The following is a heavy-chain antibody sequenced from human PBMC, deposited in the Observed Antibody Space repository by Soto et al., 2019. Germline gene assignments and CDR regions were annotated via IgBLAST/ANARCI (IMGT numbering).Heavy chain of an antibody. V-gene: IGHV1-18*01. CDR1: GGTFSSYA. Sequence: ASVKVSCKASGGTFSSYAINWVRQAPGQGLEWMGWINTYDGNTNHAQKFQGRVTMTTDTSTSTAYMELRNLSSDDTAVYYCAASQQFDYWGQGTLVTVSS. J-gene: IGHJ4*02. CDR3: AASQQFDY. CDR2: INTYDGNT. D-gene: IGHD6-13*01.